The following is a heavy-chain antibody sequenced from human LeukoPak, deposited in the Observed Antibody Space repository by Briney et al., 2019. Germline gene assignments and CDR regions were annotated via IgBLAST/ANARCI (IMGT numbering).Heavy chain of an antibody. CDR2: ITRKGDST. Sequence: RRCLRLSCAPSGFTLTTYAMTWVRQAPGQRLEYVSGITRKGDSTYYADSVKGRFTISRDNSKNTLYLQMGGLRAEDMAVYYCARQAAGVVYWGQGTLVTVSS. CDR1: GFTLTTYA. CDR3: ARQAAGVVY. D-gene: IGHD6-13*01. J-gene: IGHJ4*02. V-gene: IGHV3-64*02.